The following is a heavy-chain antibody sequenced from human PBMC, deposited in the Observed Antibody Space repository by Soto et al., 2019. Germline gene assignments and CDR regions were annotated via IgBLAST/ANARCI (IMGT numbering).Heavy chain of an antibody. CDR1: GFTFSSYS. J-gene: IGHJ4*02. D-gene: IGHD6-13*01. V-gene: IGHV3-21*01. CDR2: ISSSSSYI. Sequence: VGSLRLSCAASGFTFSSYSMNWVRQAPGKGLEWVSSISSSSSYIYYADSVKGRFTISRDNAKNSLYLQMNSLRAEDTAVYYCAREGAAAGNFDYWGQGTLVTVSS. CDR3: AREGAAAGNFDY.